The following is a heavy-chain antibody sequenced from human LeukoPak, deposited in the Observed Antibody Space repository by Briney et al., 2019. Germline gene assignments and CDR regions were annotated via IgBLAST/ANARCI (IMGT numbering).Heavy chain of an antibody. V-gene: IGHV3-30-3*01. J-gene: IGHJ4*02. CDR1: GFTFSSYA. Sequence: PGRSLRLSCAASGFTFSSYAMHWVRQAPGKGLEWVAVISYDGSNKYYADSVKGRFTISRDNSKNTLYLQMNSLRAEDTAVYYCARDFRYCSSTSCPLDYWGQGTLVTVSS. CDR2: ISYDGSNK. D-gene: IGHD2-2*01. CDR3: ARDFRYCSSTSCPLDY.